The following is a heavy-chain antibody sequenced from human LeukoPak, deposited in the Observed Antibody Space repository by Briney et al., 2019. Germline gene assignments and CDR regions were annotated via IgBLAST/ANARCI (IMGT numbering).Heavy chain of an antibody. J-gene: IGHJ4*02. CDR3: ARVGYCSTTSCYWRAFDY. CDR1: GFTFSSYA. CDR2: INQDGSEQ. D-gene: IGHD2-2*01. Sequence: PGGSLRLSCAASGFTFSSYAMSWVRQAPGKGLEWVANINQDGSEQYYVDSVKGRFTISRDNTKNSLYLQMNSLRAEDTAVYYCARVGYCSTTSCYWRAFDYWGQGTLVTVSS. V-gene: IGHV3-7*01.